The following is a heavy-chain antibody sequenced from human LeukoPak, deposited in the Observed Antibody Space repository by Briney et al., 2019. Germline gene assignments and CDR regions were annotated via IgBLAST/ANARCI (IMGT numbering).Heavy chain of an antibody. D-gene: IGHD1-26*01. Sequence: GSLRLSCAASGFTFSSYSMNWVRQPPGKGLEWIGEIYHSGSTNYNPSLKSRVTISVDKSKNQFSLKLSSVTAADTAVYYCARGYSGSGYWGQGTLVTVSS. CDR2: IYHSGST. CDR3: ARGYSGSGY. J-gene: IGHJ4*02. V-gene: IGHV4-4*02. CDR1: GFTFSSYS.